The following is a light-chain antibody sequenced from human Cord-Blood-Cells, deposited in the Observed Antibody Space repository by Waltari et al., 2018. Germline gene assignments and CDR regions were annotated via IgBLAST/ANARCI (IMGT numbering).Light chain of an antibody. J-gene: IGKJ2*03. Sequence: DIQMTQSPSSLSASVGDRVTITCRASQSISSYLNWYQQKPGKAPKILIYAATSLQSGVPSRFSGSGSETDFTLTISSLQPEDFATYYCQPSYSTPYSFGQGTKLEIK. CDR2: AAT. CDR3: QPSYSTPYS. V-gene: IGKV1-39*01. CDR1: QSISSY.